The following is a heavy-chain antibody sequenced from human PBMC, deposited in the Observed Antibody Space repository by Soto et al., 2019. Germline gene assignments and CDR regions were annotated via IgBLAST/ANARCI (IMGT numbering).Heavy chain of an antibody. J-gene: IGHJ4*02. CDR2: IYYSGST. V-gene: IGHV4-59*08. D-gene: IGHD3-22*01. Sequence: PSETLSLTCAVYGGSFSGYYWSWIRQPPGKGLEWIGYIYYSGSTNYNPSLKSRVTISVDTSKNQFSLKLSSVTAADTAVYYCARGYYDSSGYYWVFDYWGQRTLVTVSS. CDR1: GGSFSGYY. CDR3: ARGYYDSSGYYWVFDY.